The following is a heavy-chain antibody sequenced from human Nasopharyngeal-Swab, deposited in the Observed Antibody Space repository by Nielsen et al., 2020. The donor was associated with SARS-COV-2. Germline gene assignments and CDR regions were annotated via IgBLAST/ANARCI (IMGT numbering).Heavy chain of an antibody. CDR3: AREDIVVVPAGSYYGMDV. J-gene: IGHJ6*02. V-gene: IGHV3-21*01. CDR2: ISSSNSYI. CDR1: GFTFSSYS. D-gene: IGHD2-2*01. Sequence: GESLKISCAASGFTFSSYSMNWVRQAPGKGLEWVSSISSSNSYIYYADSVKGRFTISRDNAKNSLYLQMNSLRAEDTAVYYCAREDIVVVPAGSYYGMDVWGQGTTVTVSS.